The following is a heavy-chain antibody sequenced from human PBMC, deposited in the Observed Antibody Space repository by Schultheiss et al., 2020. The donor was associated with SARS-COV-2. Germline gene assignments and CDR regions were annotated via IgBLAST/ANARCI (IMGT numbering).Heavy chain of an antibody. CDR3: AKTIASPYYDSPSDY. J-gene: IGHJ4*02. Sequence: GGSLRLSCAASGFTFSSYAMSWVRQAPGKGLEWVSSISGSGGSKYNADSVVGRFTISRDNSKNTLYLQMNSLRGGDTAVYYCAKTIASPYYDSPSDYWGQGTLVTVSS. CDR1: GFTFSSYA. V-gene: IGHV3-23*01. CDR2: ISGSGGSK. D-gene: IGHD3-16*01.